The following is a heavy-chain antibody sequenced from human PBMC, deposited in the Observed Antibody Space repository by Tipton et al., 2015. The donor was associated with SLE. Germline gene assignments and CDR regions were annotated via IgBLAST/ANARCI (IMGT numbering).Heavy chain of an antibody. CDR3: ARGYSYPSYFDL. Sequence: TLSLTCAVYGGSFSGYYWSWIRQPPGKGLEWIGYIYYSGSTYYNPSLKSRVTISVDTSKNQFSLKLSSVTAADTAVYYCARGYSYPSYFDLWGRGTLVTVSS. CDR1: GGSFSGYY. D-gene: IGHD5-18*01. J-gene: IGHJ2*01. V-gene: IGHV4-59*08. CDR2: IYYSGST.